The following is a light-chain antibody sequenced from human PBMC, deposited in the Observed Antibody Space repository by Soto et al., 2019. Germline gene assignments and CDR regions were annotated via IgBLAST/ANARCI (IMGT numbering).Light chain of an antibody. Sequence: QSVLTQSSSASASLGSSVKLTCTLSSAHISYIIAWHQQQPGKAPRYLMKLEGSGSSNKGSGVPDRFSGSGSGADRYLTISNLQFEDESDYYCETWDRNTLTVFGGGTKLTVL. V-gene: IGLV4-60*02. J-gene: IGLJ3*02. CDR1: SAHISYI. CDR2: LEGSGSS. CDR3: ETWDRNTLTV.